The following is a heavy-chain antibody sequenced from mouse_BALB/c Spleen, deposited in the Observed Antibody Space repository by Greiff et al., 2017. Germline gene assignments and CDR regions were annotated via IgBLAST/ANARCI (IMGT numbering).Heavy chain of an antibody. Sequence: EVKLVESGGGLVQPGGSRKLSCAASGFTFSSFGMHWVRQAPEKGLEWVAYISSGSSTIYYADTVKGRFTISRDNPKNTLFLQMTSLRSEDTAMYYCVRRGLRDYAIDYWGQGTSVTVSS. D-gene: IGHD2-4*01. CDR1: GFTFSSFG. CDR3: VRRGLRDYAIDY. J-gene: IGHJ4*01. V-gene: IGHV5-17*02. CDR2: ISSGSSTI.